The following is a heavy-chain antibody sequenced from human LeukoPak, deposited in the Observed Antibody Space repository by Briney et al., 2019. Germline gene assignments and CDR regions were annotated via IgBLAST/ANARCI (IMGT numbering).Heavy chain of an antibody. D-gene: IGHD4-17*01. CDR2: IYYTGSA. CDR1: GGSISSSSYY. V-gene: IGHV4-61*05. J-gene: IGHJ4*02. CDR3: ARYHYDYGDYYFDY. Sequence: PSETLSLTCTVSGGSISSSSYYWGWIRQPPGKGLEWIAYIYYTGSADYNPSLESRVTISLDTSKNQFSLNLRSVTAADTAVYYCARYHYDYGDYYFDYWGQGALVTVSS.